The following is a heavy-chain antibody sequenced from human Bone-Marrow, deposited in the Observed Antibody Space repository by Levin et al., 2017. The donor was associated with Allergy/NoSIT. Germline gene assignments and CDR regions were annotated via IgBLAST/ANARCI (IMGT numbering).Heavy chain of an antibody. CDR1: GYNFSEVS. V-gene: IGHV1-24*01. D-gene: IGHD3-16*01. Sequence: ASVKVSCKVDGYNFSEVSMHWVRQAPGKGLEWMGGFDPEEGLTIYAQKLQGRVTMTEDTTTDTAYMELSSLRADDTAVYFCARGVMVRIGGVIASFGLDVWGQGTTVTVSS. CDR3: ARGVMVRIGGVIASFGLDV. CDR2: FDPEEGLT. J-gene: IGHJ6*02.